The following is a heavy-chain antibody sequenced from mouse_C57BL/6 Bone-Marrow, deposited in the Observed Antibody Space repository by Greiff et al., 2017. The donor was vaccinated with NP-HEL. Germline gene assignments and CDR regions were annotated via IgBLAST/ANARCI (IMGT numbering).Heavy chain of an antibody. CDR3: ARDQGDTTVVESMDY. CDR2: VSDGGSYT. D-gene: IGHD1-1*01. V-gene: IGHV5-4*01. Sequence: LVESGGGLVKPGGSLKLSCAASGFTFSSYALSWVRQTPEKRLDWVATVSDGGSYTYYPDNVKGRFTISRDNAKNNLYLQMGHLKSEDTAMYYCARDQGDTTVVESMDYWGQGTSVTVSS. J-gene: IGHJ4*01. CDR1: GFTFSSYA.